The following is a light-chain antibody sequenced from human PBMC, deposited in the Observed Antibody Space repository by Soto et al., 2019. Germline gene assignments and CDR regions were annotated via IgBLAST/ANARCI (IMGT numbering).Light chain of an antibody. CDR1: SSDVGAYNY. CDR3: SSYAGSNNFFYV. CDR2: EVS. J-gene: IGLJ1*01. Sequence: QSALTQPPSASGSPGQSVTISCTGTSSDVGAYNYVSWYQQHPGKAPKLMIYEVSKRPSGVPDRFSGSKSGNTASLTVSGLQAEDEAEYYCSSYAGSNNFFYVLGTGTKVTVL. V-gene: IGLV2-8*01.